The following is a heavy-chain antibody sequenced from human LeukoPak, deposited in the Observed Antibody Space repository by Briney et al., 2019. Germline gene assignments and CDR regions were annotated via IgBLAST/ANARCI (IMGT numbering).Heavy chain of an antibody. V-gene: IGHV1-2*02. CDR1: GYTFTDYY. D-gene: IGHD6-13*01. CDR3: ARDSVAAAGTSDY. CDR2: INPNSGGT. J-gene: IGHJ4*02. Sequence: ASVKVSCKASGYTFTDYYIHWVRQAPGQGLEWMGWINPNSGGTNYAQKFQGRVTMTRGTSISTAFMELSRLRSDDTAVFFCARDSVAAAGTSDYWGQGTLVTVSS.